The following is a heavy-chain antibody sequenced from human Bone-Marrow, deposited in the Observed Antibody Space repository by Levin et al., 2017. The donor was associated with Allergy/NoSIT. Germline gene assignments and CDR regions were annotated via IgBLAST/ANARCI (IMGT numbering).Heavy chain of an antibody. V-gene: IGHV4-59*01. CDR3: ARVSNGYSSSRYPPEDYYYYGLDV. Sequence: SQTLSLTCSVSGASIAGYYWSWIRQTAGKGLEWIGYFYNSESTRYNSGLESRVTISPGTSKNQLSLMIKSVTAADTAVYFCARVSNGYSSSRYPPEDYYYYGLDVWGQGITVVVSS. J-gene: IGHJ6*02. CDR1: GASIAGYY. D-gene: IGHD6-13*01. CDR2: FYNSEST.